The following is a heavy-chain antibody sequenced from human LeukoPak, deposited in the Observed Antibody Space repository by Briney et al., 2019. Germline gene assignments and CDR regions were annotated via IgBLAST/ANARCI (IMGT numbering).Heavy chain of an antibody. CDR1: GGSINSYY. D-gene: IGHD5-24*01. CDR3: TRRCKDAYTLYCFDY. Sequence: SETLSLACTGSGGSINSYYWSWIRQPPGKGLEWIGHMYYSGGTNYNPSLKSRVTISVDTSKNQFSLKLSSVPAADTAVYYCTRRCKDAYTLYCFDYWGQGTLVTVSS. J-gene: IGHJ4*02. V-gene: IGHV4-59*01. CDR2: MYYSGGT.